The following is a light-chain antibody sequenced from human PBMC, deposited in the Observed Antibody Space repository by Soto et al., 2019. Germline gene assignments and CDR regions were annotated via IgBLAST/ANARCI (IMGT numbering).Light chain of an antibody. CDR3: QQHSNRLT. CDR2: DAS. V-gene: IGKV3-11*01. J-gene: IGKJ4*01. CDR1: QSVDSY. Sequence: EIVLTQSPATLSLSPGEGATLSCRASQSVDSYLAWYQQKPGQSPRLLIFDASNRATGIPARFSGSGSGTDFTLTISSLEPEDFAVYYCQQHSNRLTFGGGTKVEIK.